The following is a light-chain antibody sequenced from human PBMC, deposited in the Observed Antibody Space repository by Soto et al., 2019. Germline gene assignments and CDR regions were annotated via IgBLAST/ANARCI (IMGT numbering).Light chain of an antibody. CDR2: DVS. CDR3: SSSTSSSTLV. V-gene: IGLV2-14*01. CDR1: SSYVGGYNY. Sequence: QSALTQPASVSGSPGQSITISCTGTSSYVGGYNYVSWYQQHPGKAPKLMIYDVSNRPSGVSNRFSGSKSGNTASLTISGLQAEDEADYYCSSSTSSSTLVFGGGTQLTVL. J-gene: IGLJ2*01.